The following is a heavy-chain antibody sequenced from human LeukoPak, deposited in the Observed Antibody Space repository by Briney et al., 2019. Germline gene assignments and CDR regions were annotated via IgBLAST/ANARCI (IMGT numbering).Heavy chain of an antibody. D-gene: IGHD3-22*01. CDR3: AKGKAGSSGWDNWFDP. V-gene: IGHV3-23*01. CDR1: GFTFSNYA. J-gene: IGHJ5*01. CDR2: ISYNGGTP. Sequence: PGGSLRVSCVASGFTFSNYAMHRVRQAPGKGLEWVSSISYNGGTPYYTDSLKGPFTLSRDNSQNTLYIQISTLRAADTAVYYSAKGKAGSSGWDNWFDPSGQGTLVTVYS.